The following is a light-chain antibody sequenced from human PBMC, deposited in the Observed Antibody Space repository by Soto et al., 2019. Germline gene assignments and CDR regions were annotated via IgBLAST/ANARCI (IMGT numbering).Light chain of an antibody. CDR2: AAS. J-gene: IGKJ1*01. Sequence: DIQMTQSPSSLSASVGYRVSITCRASQGISNYLAWYQQKPGKVPKLLIYAASTLQSGVPSRFRGSGSGTDFTLTISSLQPEDVATYYCQKYNSDHRTFGQGTKVDIK. CDR3: QKYNSDHRT. V-gene: IGKV1-27*01. CDR1: QGISNY.